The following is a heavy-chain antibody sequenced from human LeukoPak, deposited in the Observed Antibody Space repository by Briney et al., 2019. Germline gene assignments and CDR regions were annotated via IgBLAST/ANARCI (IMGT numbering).Heavy chain of an antibody. CDR2: VSYSGTT. CDR1: GGSISSYY. Sequence: SETLSLTCTVSGGSISSYYWTWIRQPPGKGPEWIGYVSYSGTTNYNPSLKSRVTISVDTSKNQFSLKLSSVTAADTAVYYCARVIPYSSSSGNYFDYWGQGTLVTVSS. CDR3: ARVIPYSSSSGNYFDY. V-gene: IGHV4-59*01. D-gene: IGHD6-6*01. J-gene: IGHJ4*02.